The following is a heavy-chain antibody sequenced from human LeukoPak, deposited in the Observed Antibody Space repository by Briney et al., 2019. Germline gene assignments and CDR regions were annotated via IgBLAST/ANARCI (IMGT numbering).Heavy chain of an antibody. Sequence: GGSLRLSCAASGFTVSSNYMSWVRQAPGKGLEWVSVIYSGDSTYYADSVKGRFTISRDNSKNTLYLQMNSLRAEDTAVYYCNAYDILTGRAFDYWGQGTLVTVSS. CDR2: IYSGDST. CDR1: GFTVSSNY. CDR3: NAYDILTGRAFDY. V-gene: IGHV3-53*01. J-gene: IGHJ4*02. D-gene: IGHD3-9*01.